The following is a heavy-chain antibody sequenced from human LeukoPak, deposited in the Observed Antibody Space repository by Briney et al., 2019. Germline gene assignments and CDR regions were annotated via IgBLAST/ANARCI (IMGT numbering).Heavy chain of an antibody. Sequence: GGSLRLSCAASGFTFSNYGMHWVRQAPGKGLDWVAFIHYDGSNKYYADSVEGRFTISRDNSKNTLYLQMNSLRADDTAVYYCVKDHGWLLYSWGQGTLVTVSS. D-gene: IGHD3-9*01. CDR3: VKDHGWLLYS. CDR1: GFTFSNYG. CDR2: IHYDGSNK. J-gene: IGHJ4*02. V-gene: IGHV3-30*02.